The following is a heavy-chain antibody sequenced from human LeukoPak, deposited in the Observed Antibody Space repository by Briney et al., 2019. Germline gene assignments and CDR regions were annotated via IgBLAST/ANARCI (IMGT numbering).Heavy chain of an antibody. D-gene: IGHD3-22*01. V-gene: IGHV3-21*01. J-gene: IGHJ6*03. CDR3: ARDFYDSSGYSLDYYYYMDV. Sequence: GGSLRLSCAASGFTFSRSNMNWVRQAPGKGLEWVSSITTSSSYIYYADSVKGRFTISRDNAKNSLYLQMDSLRGEDTAVYYCARDFYDSSGYSLDYYYYMDVWGKGTTVTISS. CDR2: ITTSSSYI. CDR1: GFTFSRSN.